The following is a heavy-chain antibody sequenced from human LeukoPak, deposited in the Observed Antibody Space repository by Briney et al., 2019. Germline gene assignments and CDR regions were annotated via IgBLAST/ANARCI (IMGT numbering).Heavy chain of an antibody. CDR2: LYYSGST. D-gene: IGHD4-17*01. CDR3: ASGTYGDYVSSWYFDL. J-gene: IGHJ2*01. V-gene: IGHV4-59*01. Sequence: PSETLSLTCTASGGSMSIYSWGVWREPPGNGLERIAELYYSGSTNYNPSLKSRATISVDTSKNQFSLKLSSVTAADTAVYYCASGTYGDYVSSWYFDLWGRGTLVTVSS. CDR1: GGSMSIYS.